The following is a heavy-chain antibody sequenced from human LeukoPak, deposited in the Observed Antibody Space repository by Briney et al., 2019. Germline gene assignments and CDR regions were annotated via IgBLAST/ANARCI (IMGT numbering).Heavy chain of an antibody. D-gene: IGHD5-18*01. CDR3: AKRGYSYGYGPYYFDY. J-gene: IGHJ4*02. V-gene: IGHV3-48*03. Sequence: GGSLRLSCAASGFTFSSYEMNWVRQAPGKGLEWGSYISSSGNTIYYADSVKGRFTISRDNAKNSLYLQMNSVRAEDTAVYYCAKRGYSYGYGPYYFDYWGQGTLVTVSS. CDR1: GFTFSSYE. CDR2: ISSSGNTI.